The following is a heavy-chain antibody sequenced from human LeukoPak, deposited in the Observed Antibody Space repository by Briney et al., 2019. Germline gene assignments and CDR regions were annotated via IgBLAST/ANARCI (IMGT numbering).Heavy chain of an antibody. V-gene: IGHV3-30*04. Sequence: PGGSLRLSCAASGFTFSNYAMHWVRQAPGKGLKWVAVVSYDGTNRYYADSVMGRFTISRDNSKNTLYLQMNSLRAEDTAMYYCARDLSGGSNWFDPWGQGTLVTVSS. J-gene: IGHJ5*02. CDR3: ARDLSGGSNWFDP. D-gene: IGHD3-10*01. CDR1: GFTFSNYA. CDR2: VSYDGTNR.